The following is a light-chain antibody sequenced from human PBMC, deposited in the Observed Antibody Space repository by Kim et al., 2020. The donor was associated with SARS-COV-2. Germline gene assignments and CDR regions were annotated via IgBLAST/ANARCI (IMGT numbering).Light chain of an antibody. V-gene: IGLV3-1*01. Sequence: SYELTQPPSVYVSPGQTASITCSGDKLGDKYACWYQQKPGQSPVLVIYQDSKRPSGIPERFSGSNSGNTATLTISGTQAMDEADYYCKAWDSSTAVFGGGTQLTVL. CDR1: KLGDKY. CDR3: KAWDSSTAV. J-gene: IGLJ2*01. CDR2: QDS.